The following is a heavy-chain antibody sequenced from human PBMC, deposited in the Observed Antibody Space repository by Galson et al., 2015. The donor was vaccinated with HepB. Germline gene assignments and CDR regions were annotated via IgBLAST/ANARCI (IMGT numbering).Heavy chain of an antibody. D-gene: IGHD1-1*01. J-gene: IGHJ2*01. CDR2: IIPIFGTP. V-gene: IGHV1-69*13. Sequence: SVKVSCKASGGTFSNYSISWVRQAPGLGLEWMGGIIPIFGTPNFAQKLQGRVTITADESTSTAYMELSSLRSEDTAVYYCARGGETGTTSRVISLGSWYFDLWGRGTLVTVSS. CDR3: ARGGETGTTSRVISLGSWYFDL. CDR1: GGTFSNYS.